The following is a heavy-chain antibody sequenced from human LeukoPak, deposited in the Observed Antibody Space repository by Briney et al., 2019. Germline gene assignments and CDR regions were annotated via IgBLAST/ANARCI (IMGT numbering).Heavy chain of an antibody. J-gene: IGHJ4*02. Sequence: PGGSLRLSCTASGFTFGGYAMSWVRQAPGKGLEWVGFIRSKAYGGTTEYAASVKGRFTISRDDSKSIAYLQMNSLKTEDTAVYYCTRVRGRYGFDYWGQGTLVTVSS. CDR2: IRSKAYGGTT. CDR3: TRVRGRYGFDY. D-gene: IGHD5-18*01. V-gene: IGHV3-49*04. CDR1: GFTFGGYA.